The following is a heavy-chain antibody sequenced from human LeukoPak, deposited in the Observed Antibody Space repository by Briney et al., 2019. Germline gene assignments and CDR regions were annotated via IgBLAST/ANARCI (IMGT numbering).Heavy chain of an antibody. CDR3: AGTMITFGGVIASFDY. D-gene: IGHD3-16*02. CDR1: GFTFSNYG. Sequence: GGSLRLSWAASGFTFSNYGMYWVRQAPGKGLEWVAVIWYDGSNKYYADSVKGRFTISRDNSKNTLYLQMNSLRAEDTAVYYCAGTMITFGGVIASFDYWGQGTLVTVSS. V-gene: IGHV3-33*01. J-gene: IGHJ4*02. CDR2: IWYDGSNK.